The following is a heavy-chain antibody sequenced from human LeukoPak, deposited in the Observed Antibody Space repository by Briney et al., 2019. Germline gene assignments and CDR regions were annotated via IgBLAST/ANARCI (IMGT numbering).Heavy chain of an antibody. CDR3: ARAVAHYGAFDY. Sequence: GGSLRLSCAASGLTFSSYWMSWVRQAPGKGLEWVANIKQDGSEKYYVDSVKGRFTISRDNAKNSLYLQMNSLRVEDTAVYYCARAVAHYGAFDYWGQGTLVTVSS. V-gene: IGHV3-7*03. CDR1: GLTFSSYW. J-gene: IGHJ4*02. D-gene: IGHD1-26*01. CDR2: IKQDGSEK.